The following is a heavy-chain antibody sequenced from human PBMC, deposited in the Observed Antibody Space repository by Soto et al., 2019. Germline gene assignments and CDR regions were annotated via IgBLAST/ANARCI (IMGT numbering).Heavy chain of an antibody. V-gene: IGHV1-69*13. CDR3: ARDHYGITGMGSNLFDP. Sequence: SVNVSCRASEGTISSCAISWVRQSPGQGLEWMGGIIPIFGTANYAQKFPGRVTITAVESTSTAYMELSSLRSEDTAVYYCARDHYGITGMGSNLFDPWGQGTLVTVSS. D-gene: IGHD1-20*01. CDR1: EGTISSCA. CDR2: IIPIFGTA. J-gene: IGHJ5*02.